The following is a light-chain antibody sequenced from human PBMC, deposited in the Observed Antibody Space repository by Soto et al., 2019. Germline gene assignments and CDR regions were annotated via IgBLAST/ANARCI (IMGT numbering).Light chain of an antibody. CDR1: SSDIGGFDL. CDR3: CSYVGISHFV. J-gene: IGLJ2*01. CDR2: EVN. V-gene: IGLV2-23*02. Sequence: QSVLTQPDSLAGSPGQSITISCTGSSSDIGGFDLVSWYQQHPGKAPKLLLYEVNKRPSGVSNRFSGSKSGNTASLTISGLEADDDYYYCCCSYVGISHFVFGGGTKVTVL.